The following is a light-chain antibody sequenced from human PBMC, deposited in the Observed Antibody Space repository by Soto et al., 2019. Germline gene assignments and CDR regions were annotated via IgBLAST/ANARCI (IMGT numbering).Light chain of an antibody. Sequence: QSVLNQPPSASGTPGQTVTISFSGSSSNIGTSSVHWYKHLPGTAPKPLIYTNDQRPSGVPDRFSGSKSGTSASLAISGLQSEDEADYYCAVWDDSLNGHVFGAGTKVT. CDR1: SSNIGTSS. CDR2: TND. V-gene: IGLV1-44*01. J-gene: IGLJ1*01. CDR3: AVWDDSLNGHV.